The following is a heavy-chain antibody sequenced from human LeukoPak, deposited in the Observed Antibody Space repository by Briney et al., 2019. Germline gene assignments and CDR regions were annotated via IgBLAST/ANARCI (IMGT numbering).Heavy chain of an antibody. CDR3: ARDHGGWFDP. V-gene: IGHV3-48*04. CDR1: GFTFSTYN. CDR2: ISSSGSTI. Sequence: GESLRLSCAASGFTFSTYNMNWVRQAPGKGLEWVSYISSSGSTINYADSVKGRFTISRDNAKNSLYLQMNSLRAEDTAVYYCARDHGGWFDPWGQGTLVTVSS. J-gene: IGHJ5*02.